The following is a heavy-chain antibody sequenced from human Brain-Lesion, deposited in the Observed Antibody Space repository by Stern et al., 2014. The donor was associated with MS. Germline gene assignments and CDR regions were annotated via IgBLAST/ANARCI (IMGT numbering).Heavy chain of an antibody. D-gene: IGHD1-26*01. CDR1: GASISSGTSY. CDR2: LHASGAT. CDR3: ARGHWELLGNNYFDS. V-gene: IGHV4-61*02. Sequence: QVQLVQESGPGLVKPSQTLSLTCTVSGASISSGTSYWSWIRQPAGGGLEWIGRLHASGATYYNPSLKSRVPISGDTSKNQFSLNLNSVTAADTAVYYCARGHWELLGNNYFDSWGQGTLVTVSS. J-gene: IGHJ4*02.